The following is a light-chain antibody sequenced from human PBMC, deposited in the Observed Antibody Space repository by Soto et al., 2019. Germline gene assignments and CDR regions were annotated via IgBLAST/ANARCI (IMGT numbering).Light chain of an antibody. V-gene: IGKV3-20*01. CDR1: QTVSSTY. CDR2: DAS. CDR3: QQYGSSHIT. J-gene: IGKJ5*01. Sequence: EIVLTQSLGTLARAPVDCATLSCVSSQTVSSTYFAWYQQRPGQAPRLLFYDASTRATGIPDRFSCSGSQRDFTLTISRLEPEDSAIYYCQQYGSSHITFGQGTQLEIK.